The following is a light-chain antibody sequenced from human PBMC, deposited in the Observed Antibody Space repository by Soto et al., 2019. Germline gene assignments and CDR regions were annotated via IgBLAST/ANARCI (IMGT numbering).Light chain of an antibody. Sequence: QSALTQPPSASGSPGQSVTISCTGTGSDIGGYNCVSWYQQHPGKVPKLIIYEVNKRPSGVPDRFSGSKSGNTASLTVSGLQADDEADYYCSSYAGTNNRYVFGTGTKVTVL. V-gene: IGLV2-8*01. J-gene: IGLJ1*01. CDR3: SSYAGTNNRYV. CDR2: EVN. CDR1: GSDIGGYNC.